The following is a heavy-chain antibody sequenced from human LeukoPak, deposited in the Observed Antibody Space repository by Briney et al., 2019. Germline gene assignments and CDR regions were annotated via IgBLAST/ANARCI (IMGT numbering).Heavy chain of an antibody. Sequence: SETLSLTCTVSGGSISSSSYYWGWIRQPPGKGLVWIGSIYYSGSTYYNPSLKSRVTISVDTSKNQFSLKLSSVTAADTAVYYCITMVRGVTYTFDYWGQGTLVTVSS. CDR2: IYYSGST. CDR1: GGSISSSSYY. J-gene: IGHJ4*02. D-gene: IGHD3-10*01. V-gene: IGHV4-39*01. CDR3: ITMVRGVTYTFDY.